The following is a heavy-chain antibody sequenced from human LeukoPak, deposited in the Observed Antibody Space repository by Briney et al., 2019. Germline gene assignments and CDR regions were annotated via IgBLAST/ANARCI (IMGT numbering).Heavy chain of an antibody. V-gene: IGHV1-8*01. Sequence: ASVKVSCKASGYTFTSYDINWVRQATGQGLEWMGWMNPNSGNTGYAQKFQGRVTMTRNTSISTAYMELSSLRSEDTAVYYCASSDELRYFDWFSRDYYYGMDVWGQGTTVTVYS. CDR2: MNPNSGNT. D-gene: IGHD3-9*01. J-gene: IGHJ6*02. CDR1: GYTFTSYD. CDR3: ASSDELRYFDWFSRDYYYGMDV.